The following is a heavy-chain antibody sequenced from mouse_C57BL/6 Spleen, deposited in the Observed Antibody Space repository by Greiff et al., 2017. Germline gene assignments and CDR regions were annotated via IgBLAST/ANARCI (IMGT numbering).Heavy chain of an antibody. CDR3: ARDYE. Sequence: VQLQQSGPGLVKPSQSLSLTCSVTGYSITSGYYWNWIRQFPGNKLEWMGYISYDGSNKYNPSLKNRISITRDTSKNQFFLKLNSVTTEDTATYYCARDYEWGQGTLVTVSA. V-gene: IGHV3-6*01. D-gene: IGHD2-3*01. CDR1: GYSITSGYY. CDR2: ISYDGSN. J-gene: IGHJ3*01.